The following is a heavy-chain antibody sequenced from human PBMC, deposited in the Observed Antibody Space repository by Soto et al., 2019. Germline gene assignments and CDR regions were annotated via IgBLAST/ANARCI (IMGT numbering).Heavy chain of an antibody. V-gene: IGHV1-69*01. CDR3: ASQTTMVRGVSPYYYYGMDV. D-gene: IGHD3-10*01. J-gene: IGHJ6*02. CDR1: GGTFSSYD. Sequence: QVQLVQSGDEVKKPGSSVKVSCKASGGTFSSYDISWVRQATGQGIEWMGGIIPIFGTANYAQKFQGRVTITADESTSTAYMELSSLRSEYTAVYYCASQTTMVRGVSPYYYYGMDVWGQGTTVTVSS. CDR2: IIPIFGTA.